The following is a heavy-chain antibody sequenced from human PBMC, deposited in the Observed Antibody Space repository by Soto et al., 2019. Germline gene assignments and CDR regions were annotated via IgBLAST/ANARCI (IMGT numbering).Heavy chain of an antibody. V-gene: IGHV3-53*03. D-gene: IGHD2-2*02. J-gene: IGHJ4*02. CDR1: GGSISSGDYY. Sequence: PSETLSLTCTVSGGSISSGDYYWSWIRQPPGKGLEWVSAIGTNGDTYYADAVKGRFTISRDNLKTTLYLQMNSLRAEDTALYYCAKKYPGTRPFDYWGQGTLVTVSS. CDR3: AKKYPGTRPFDY. CDR2: IGTNGDT.